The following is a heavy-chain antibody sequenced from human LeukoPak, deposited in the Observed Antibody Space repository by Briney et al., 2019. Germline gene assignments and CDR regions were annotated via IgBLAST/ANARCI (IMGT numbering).Heavy chain of an antibody. CDR1: GGSISSYY. CDR3: ARHGGSGYCSSTSRHGGPYWYFDL. V-gene: IGHV4-59*08. Sequence: PSETLSLTCTVSGGSISSYYWSWIRQPPAKGLEWIGYIYYSGSTNYNPSLKSRVTISVDTSKNQFSLKLSSVTAADTAVYYCARHGGSGYCSSTSRHGGPYWYFDLWGRGTLVTVSS. D-gene: IGHD2-2*01. J-gene: IGHJ2*01. CDR2: IYYSGST.